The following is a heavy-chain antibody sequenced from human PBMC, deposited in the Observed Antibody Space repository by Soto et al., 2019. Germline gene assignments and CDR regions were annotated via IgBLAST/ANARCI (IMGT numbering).Heavy chain of an antibody. CDR2: IYYSGST. V-gene: IGHV4-39*01. Sequence: SLTCTVSGGSIRSSSYYWGWIRQPPGKGLEWIGSIYYSGSTYYNPSLKSRVTISVDTSKNQFSLKLSSVTAADTAVYYCAGQYYYGSGSYLLYAFDIWGQGTMVTVSS. D-gene: IGHD3-10*01. CDR3: AGQYYYGSGSYLLYAFDI. J-gene: IGHJ3*02. CDR1: GGSIRSSSYY.